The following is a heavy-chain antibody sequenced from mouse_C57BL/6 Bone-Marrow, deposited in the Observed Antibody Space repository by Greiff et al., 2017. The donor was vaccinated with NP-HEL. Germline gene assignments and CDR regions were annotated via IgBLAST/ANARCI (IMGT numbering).Heavy chain of an antibody. Sequence: QVQLQQSGAELVRPGASVTLSCKASGYTFTDYEMHWVKQTPVHGLEWIGAIDPETGGTAYNQKFKGKAILTADKSSSTAYMVLRSLTSVYSAVNYCTRMKYSYMDYWGQGTSVTVSS. J-gene: IGHJ4*01. CDR3: TRMKYSYMDY. CDR1: GYTFTDYE. V-gene: IGHV1-15*01. CDR2: IDPETGGT. D-gene: IGHD5-1*01.